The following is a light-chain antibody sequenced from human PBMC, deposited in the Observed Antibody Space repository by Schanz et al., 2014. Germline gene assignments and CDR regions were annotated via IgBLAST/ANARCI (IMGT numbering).Light chain of an antibody. CDR1: QSVTSDF. J-gene: IGKJ5*01. V-gene: IGKV3-20*01. Sequence: IVLTQSPGILSLSPGERAALSCRASQSVTSDFLAWYQQKPGQAPRLLIHGASRRATGIPDRFSGSGSGTDFTLTISRLEPEDFAVYYCQQYNNWPPITFGQGTRLEIK. CDR2: GAS. CDR3: QQYNNWPPIT.